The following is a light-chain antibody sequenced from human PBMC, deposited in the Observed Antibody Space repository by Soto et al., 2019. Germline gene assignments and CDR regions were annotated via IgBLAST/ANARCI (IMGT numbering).Light chain of an antibody. J-gene: IGLJ1*01. CDR3: VSYTSPGTYV. CDR1: TSDINNYDS. CDR2: DFS. Sequence: QSVLTQPASVSGSPGHSITISCTGTTSDINNYDSISWYQHRPGEAPALKIFDFSYRPSGVSDRFSASQSGNTASLTISGLQPEDEADYYCVSYTSPGTYVFGPGTKVTVL. V-gene: IGLV2-14*03.